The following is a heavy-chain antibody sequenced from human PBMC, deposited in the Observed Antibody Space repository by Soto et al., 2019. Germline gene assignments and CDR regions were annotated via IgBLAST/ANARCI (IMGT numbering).Heavy chain of an antibody. Sequence: SVKVSCKASGGTFSSYAISWVRQAPGQGLEWMGGIIPIFGTANYAQKFQGRVTITADESTSAAYMELSSLRSEDTAVYYCARDRSRLVGATTNWFDPWGQGTLVTVSS. CDR2: IIPIFGTA. V-gene: IGHV1-69*13. CDR3: ARDRSRLVGATTNWFDP. J-gene: IGHJ5*02. D-gene: IGHD1-26*01. CDR1: GGTFSSYA.